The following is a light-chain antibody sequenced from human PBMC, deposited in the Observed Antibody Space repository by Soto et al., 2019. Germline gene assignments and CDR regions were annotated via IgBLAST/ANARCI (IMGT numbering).Light chain of an antibody. CDR1: QDISSW. V-gene: IGKV1-12*02. Sequence: DLQLTQSPSSVSASVGDRVSITCRASQDISSWLAWYQQKPGKAPKLLIYGASSLHSGVPSRFSGSGSGTDFTLTISSLQPEDFATYYCQQAHSFPSFGQGTKVEIK. CDR2: GAS. J-gene: IGKJ1*01. CDR3: QQAHSFPS.